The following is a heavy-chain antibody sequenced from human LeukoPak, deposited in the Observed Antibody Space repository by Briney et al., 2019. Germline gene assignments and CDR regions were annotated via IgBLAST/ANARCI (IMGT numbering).Heavy chain of an antibody. CDR1: GFTVSSVS. J-gene: IGHJ4*02. D-gene: IGHD3-22*01. CDR2: ISSSSSYI. Sequence: GGSLRLSWAASGFTVSSVSMDWGRQAPGKRLEWVSSISSSSSYIYYADSVKGRFTISRDNAKNSLYLQMNSLRAEDTAVYYCARELTYYYDSSGYYNTRGFDYWGQGTLVTVSS. CDR3: ARELTYYYDSSGYYNTRGFDY. V-gene: IGHV3-21*01.